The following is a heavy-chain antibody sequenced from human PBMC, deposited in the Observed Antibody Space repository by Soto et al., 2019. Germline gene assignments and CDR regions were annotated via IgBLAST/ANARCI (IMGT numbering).Heavy chain of an antibody. Sequence: GGSLRLSCVASGFSVSAIYMTWVRQAPGKCLEWVSVIHGGGNTYYADSVKGRFTISRDNSKNTVHLQMESLRVDDTAVYYCAKARYAYRWWNYRYTGNFDSWGQGALVTVSS. CDR2: IHGGGNT. V-gene: IGHV3-53*01. J-gene: IGHJ4*02. CDR3: AKARYAYRWWNYRYTGNFDS. D-gene: IGHD3-16*02. CDR1: GFSVSAIY.